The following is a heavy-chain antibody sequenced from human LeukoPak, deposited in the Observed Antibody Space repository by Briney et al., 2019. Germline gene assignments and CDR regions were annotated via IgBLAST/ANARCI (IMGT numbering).Heavy chain of an antibody. V-gene: IGHV3-15*07. J-gene: IGHJ4*02. CDR1: GFSLSDYT. Sequence: GGSLRLSCELSGFSLSDYTMNWVRQAPGKGLEWVGCIKSKTDGGTTDYAAPVKGRFTISRDDSKNTLYLQMNSLKTEDTAVYYCTTVWSAAGTNYWGQGTLVTVSS. D-gene: IGHD6-13*01. CDR2: IKSKTDGGTT. CDR3: TTVWSAAGTNY.